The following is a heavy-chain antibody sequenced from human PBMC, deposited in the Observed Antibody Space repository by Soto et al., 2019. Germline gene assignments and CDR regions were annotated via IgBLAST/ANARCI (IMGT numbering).Heavy chain of an antibody. CDR1: GYTFSSYG. Sequence: ASVKVSCKAFGYTFSSYGISWLRQAPGQGLEWMGWINPKSGGTNHAHKFHGWVTMTRDTSINTAYMEVSRLTSEDTPMYYCVTASPSDNYGLPSWRLGTLVTGSS. D-gene: IGHD3-10*01. J-gene: IGHJ5*02. CDR2: INPKSGGT. CDR3: VTASPSDNYGLPS. V-gene: IGHV1-2*04.